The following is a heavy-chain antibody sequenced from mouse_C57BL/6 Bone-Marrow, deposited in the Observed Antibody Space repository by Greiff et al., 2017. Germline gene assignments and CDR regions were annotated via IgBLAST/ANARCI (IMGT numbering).Heavy chain of an antibody. Sequence: VQLQQSGPELVKPGASVKISCKASGYAFSSSWMNWVKQRPGKGLEWIGRIYPGDGDTNYNGKLKGKATLTADKSSSTAYMQLSSLTSEDSAVYFCARDYGSSYRWYFDVWGTGTTVTVSS. CDR3: ARDYGSSYRWYFDV. D-gene: IGHD1-1*01. CDR2: IYPGDGDT. J-gene: IGHJ1*03. V-gene: IGHV1-82*01. CDR1: GYAFSSSW.